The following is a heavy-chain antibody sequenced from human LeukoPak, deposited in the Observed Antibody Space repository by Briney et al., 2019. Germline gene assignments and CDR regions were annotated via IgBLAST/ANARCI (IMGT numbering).Heavy chain of an antibody. J-gene: IGHJ4*02. D-gene: IGHD1-7*01. CDR1: GYTFTGYY. CDR3: AGELELLIY. Sequence: ASVKVSCKASGYTFTGYYMHWVRQAPAQGLEWMGRINPNSGGTNNAHKFQGRVTMTRDTSNRTDYMELEMLRSNDTAVYYCAGELELLIYWGEGTLVTVSS. V-gene: IGHV1-2*06. CDR2: INPNSGGT.